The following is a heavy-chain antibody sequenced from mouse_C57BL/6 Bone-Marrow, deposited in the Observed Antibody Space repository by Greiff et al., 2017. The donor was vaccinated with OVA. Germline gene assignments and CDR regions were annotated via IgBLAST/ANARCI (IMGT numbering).Heavy chain of an antibody. J-gene: IGHJ4*01. Sequence: EVKLVESGEGLVKPGGSLKLSCAASGFTFSSSAMSWVRQTPEKRLEWVAYISSGGDYIYYADTVKGRFTISRDNARNTLYLQMSSLKSEDTAMYYCTNYYGSLYAMDYWGQGTSVTVSS. CDR3: TNYYGSLYAMDY. CDR2: ISSGGDYI. CDR1: GFTFSSSA. D-gene: IGHD1-1*01. V-gene: IGHV5-9-1*02.